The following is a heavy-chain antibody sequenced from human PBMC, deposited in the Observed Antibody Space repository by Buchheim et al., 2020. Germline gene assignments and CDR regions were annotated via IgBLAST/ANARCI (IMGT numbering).Heavy chain of an antibody. CDR2: ISYDGSNK. V-gene: IGHV3-30*18. CDR3: AKDFINGMDV. J-gene: IGHJ6*02. Sequence: VQLVESGGGLVQPGRSLRLSCAASGFTFSSYGMHWVRQAPDKGLEWMAVISYDGSNKYYEDSVKGRLTISRDNSKNTLYLQMSSLKAEDTALYYCAKDFINGMDVWGQGTT. D-gene: IGHD3-10*01. CDR1: GFTFSSYG.